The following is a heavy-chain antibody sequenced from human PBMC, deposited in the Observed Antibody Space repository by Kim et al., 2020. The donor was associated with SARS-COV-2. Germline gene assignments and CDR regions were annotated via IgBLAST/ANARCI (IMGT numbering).Heavy chain of an antibody. CDR3: ARGAMVRGNYGGMDV. V-gene: IGHV3-21*01. Sequence: GGSLRLSCAASGFTFSSYSMNWVRQAPGKGLEWVSSISSSSYIYYADSVKGRFTISRDNAKNSLYLQMNSLRAEDTAVYYCARGAMVRGNYGGMDVWGQGTTVTVSS. CDR2: ISSSSYI. CDR1: GFTFSSYS. D-gene: IGHD3-10*01. J-gene: IGHJ6*02.